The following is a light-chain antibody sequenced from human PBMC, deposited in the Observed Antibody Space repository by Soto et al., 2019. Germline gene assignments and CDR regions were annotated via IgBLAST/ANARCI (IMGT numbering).Light chain of an antibody. J-gene: IGKJ2*01. CDR2: KVS. V-gene: IGKV1-5*03. CDR3: QPYKTFSHT. Sequence: DIQLTQSPSTLSASVGDRVTFTCRANQSLDRWLAWYQQKPGKAPKILIYKVSNLEVGVPSRFSGLGSGTDFTFTISSLQPDDFATYYCQPYKTFSHTFGQGTKLEIK. CDR1: QSLDRW.